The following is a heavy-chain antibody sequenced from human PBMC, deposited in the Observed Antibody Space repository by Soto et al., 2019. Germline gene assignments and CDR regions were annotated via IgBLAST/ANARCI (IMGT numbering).Heavy chain of an antibody. Sequence: SETLSLTCTVSGGSISSGDYYWSWIRQPPGMGLVWIGYIYYSGSTYYNPSLKSRVTISVDTSKNQFSLKLSSVTAADTAVYYCASWSSNDYGDYGGMDVWGQGTTVTVSS. CDR2: IYYSGST. CDR3: ASWSSNDYGDYGGMDV. J-gene: IGHJ6*02. V-gene: IGHV4-30-4*01. CDR1: GGSISSGDYY. D-gene: IGHD4-17*01.